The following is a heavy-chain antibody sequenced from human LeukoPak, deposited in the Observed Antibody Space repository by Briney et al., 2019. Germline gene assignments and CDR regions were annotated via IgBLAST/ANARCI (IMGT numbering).Heavy chain of an antibody. J-gene: IGHJ5*02. D-gene: IGHD1-26*01. CDR2: IYYTGKP. CDR3: ARDYPASVLGNWFDP. Sequence: PSETLSLTCTVSSGSISGYYWGWIRQPPGGTLEYIGHIYYTGKPDYNPSLKSRATMTTYTSTSTAYMELRSLRSDATAVYSCARDYPASVLGNWFDPWGQGTLVTVSS. V-gene: IGHV4-59*01. CDR1: SGSISGYY.